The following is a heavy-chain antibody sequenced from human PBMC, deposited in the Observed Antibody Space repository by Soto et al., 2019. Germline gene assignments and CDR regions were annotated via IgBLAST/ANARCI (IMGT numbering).Heavy chain of an antibody. CDR2: VKSKTDGGTT. Sequence: GGSLRLSCAASAFIFSNAWINWVRQAPGKGLEWVGRVKSKTDGGTTGFAAPVKGRFAISRDDSKNMVYLEMNSLKTEDTAIYYCTTDSYMTNIIVRFDYWGHGTLVTVSS. J-gene: IGHJ4*01. CDR3: TTDSYMTNIIVRFDY. CDR1: AFIFSNAW. V-gene: IGHV3-15*07. D-gene: IGHD4-17*01.